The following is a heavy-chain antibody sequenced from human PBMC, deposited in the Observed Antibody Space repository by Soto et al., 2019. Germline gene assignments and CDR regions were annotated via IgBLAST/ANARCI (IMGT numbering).Heavy chain of an antibody. V-gene: IGHV1-18*01. CDR1: GYTFTSSG. CDR2: ISTDNGNT. J-gene: IGHJ3*02. D-gene: IGHD3-3*02. CDR3: ATGFSILVASQPNDAFDI. Sequence: GASVKVSCKASGYTFTSSGISWVRQAPGQGLEWMGWISTDNGNTNYAQHLQGRVSMTTDTSTSTAYMDLRSLRSDDTAVYYCATGFSILVASQPNDAFDIWG.